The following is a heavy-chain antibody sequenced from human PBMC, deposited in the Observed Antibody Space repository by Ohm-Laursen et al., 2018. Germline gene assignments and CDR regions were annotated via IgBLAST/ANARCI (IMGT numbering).Heavy chain of an antibody. V-gene: IGHV3-30*03. CDR1: GFTFSSYG. CDR3: VRDLRDGYNDHLFDY. D-gene: IGHD5-24*01. CDR2: ISYDGSNK. J-gene: IGHJ4*02. Sequence: SLRLSCAASGFTFSSYGMHWVRQAPGKGLEWVAVISYDGSNKYYADSVKGRFTISRDNAKNTLYLQMNSLRAEDTAVYYCVRDLRDGYNDHLFDYWDQGTLVTVSS.